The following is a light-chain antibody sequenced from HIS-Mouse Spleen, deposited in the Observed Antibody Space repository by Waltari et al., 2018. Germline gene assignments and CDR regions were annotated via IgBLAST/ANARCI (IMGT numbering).Light chain of an antibody. J-gene: IGLJ2*01. CDR3: QSYDSSLSGPRV. CDR1: SSNIGAGYD. Sequence: QSVLTQPPSVSGAPGQRVTISCTGSSSNIGAGYDVHWYQHLPGTAPKLLIYGNRNRPSGVPDRFSGSKSGTSAALAITGLQAEDEADYYCQSYDSSLSGPRVFGGGTKLTVL. CDR2: GNR. V-gene: IGLV1-40*01.